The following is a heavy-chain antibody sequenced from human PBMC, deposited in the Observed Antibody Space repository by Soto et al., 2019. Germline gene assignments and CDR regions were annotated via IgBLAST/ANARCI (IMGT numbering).Heavy chain of an antibody. Sequence: GGSLRLSCAAAGFSVSTSHISWVRQAPGEGLEWVSVIYSGGATHYAVSVKGRLIISRDNAKNTLYLQMNSLRVEDTAVYYCARNSRTDFDYWGQGTLVTVS. CDR1: GFSVSTSH. CDR2: IYSGGAT. CDR3: ARNSRTDFDY. D-gene: IGHD2-15*01. J-gene: IGHJ4*02. V-gene: IGHV3-66*01.